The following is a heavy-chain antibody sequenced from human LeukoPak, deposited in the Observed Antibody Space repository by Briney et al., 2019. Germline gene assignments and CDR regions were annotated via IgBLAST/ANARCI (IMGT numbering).Heavy chain of an antibody. CDR3: ARQAIAYSSSWFDY. V-gene: IGHV4-59*08. J-gene: IGHJ4*02. CDR1: GDSISSSY. Sequence: SETLSLTCTVSGDSISSSYWSWIRQPPGKGLEWIGYFYYSGSANYNPSLMSRVSISVDTSRNQFSLTLISVTAADTAIYYCARQAIAYSSSWFDYWGQGALVTDSS. D-gene: IGHD6-13*01. CDR2: FYYSGSA.